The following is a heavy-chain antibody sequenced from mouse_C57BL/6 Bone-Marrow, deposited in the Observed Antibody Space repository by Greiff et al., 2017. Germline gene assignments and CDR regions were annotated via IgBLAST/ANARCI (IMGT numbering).Heavy chain of an antibody. CDR2: ISNGGGST. Sequence: EVHLVESGGGLVQPGGSLKLSCAASGFTFSDYYMYWVRQTPEKRLEWVAYISNGGGSTYYPDTVKGRFTISRDNAKNPLYLQMSRLKSEDTAMYCCAREGVTTGNWFAYWGQGTLVTVSA. V-gene: IGHV5-12*01. CDR1: GFTFSDYY. CDR3: AREGVTTGNWFAY. J-gene: IGHJ3*01. D-gene: IGHD2-2*01.